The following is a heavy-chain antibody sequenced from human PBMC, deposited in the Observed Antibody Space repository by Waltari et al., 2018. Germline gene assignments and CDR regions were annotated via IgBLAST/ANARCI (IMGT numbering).Heavy chain of an antibody. V-gene: IGHV3-74*01. CDR3: ARGARRTTVTTGWWYFDL. CDR2: SNSDGSST. Sequence: EVQLVESGGGLVQLGGSLRLSCAAAGFTYSVYCRHWVSQAPGKGLVWVSRSNSDGSSTSYADSVKGRFTISKDNAKNTVYLQMNSLRAEDTAIYYCARGARRTTVTTGWWYFDLWGRGTLVTVSS. CDR1: GFTYSVYC. J-gene: IGHJ2*01. D-gene: IGHD4-17*01.